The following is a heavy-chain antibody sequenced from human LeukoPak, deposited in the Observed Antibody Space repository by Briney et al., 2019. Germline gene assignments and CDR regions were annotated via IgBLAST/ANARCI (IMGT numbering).Heavy chain of an antibody. D-gene: IGHD6-13*01. Sequence: ASVKVSCKASGGTFSSYAISWVRQAPGQGLEWMGGIIPIFGTANYAQKFQGRVTITADVSTSTAYMELSSLRSEDTAVYYCARGIAAAGETSTYWGQGTLVTVSS. CDR3: ARGIAAAGETSTY. J-gene: IGHJ4*02. CDR1: GGTFSSYA. CDR2: IIPIFGTA. V-gene: IGHV1-69*13.